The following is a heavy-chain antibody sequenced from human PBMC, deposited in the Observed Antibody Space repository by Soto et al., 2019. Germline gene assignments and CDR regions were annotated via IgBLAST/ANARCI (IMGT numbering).Heavy chain of an antibody. CDR2: IRSKAYGGTT. D-gene: IGHD3-3*01. Sequence: GGSLRLSCTASGFTFGDYAMSWFRQAPGKGLEWVGFIRSKAYGGTTEYAASVKGRFTISRDDSKSIAYLQMNSLKTEDTAVYYCARGGGLSNFSPHFDPWGQGALVTVSS. J-gene: IGHJ5*02. CDR1: GFTFGDYA. CDR3: ARGGGLSNFSPHFDP. V-gene: IGHV3-49*03.